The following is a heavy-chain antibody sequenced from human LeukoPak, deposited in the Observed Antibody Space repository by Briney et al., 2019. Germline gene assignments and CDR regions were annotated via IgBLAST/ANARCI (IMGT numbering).Heavy chain of an antibody. CDR2: TWSDGSEY. V-gene: IGHV3-33*01. CDR3: ARDRGYCRGGRCYSNYFDL. D-gene: IGHD2-15*01. J-gene: IGHJ4*02. CDR1: GFTFSSFG. Sequence: PGGSLRLSCAASGFTFSSFGMHWARQAPGRGLEWVALTWSDGSEYFYPDSVKGRFTISRDNSKNTVYLQMNSLRAEDTAVYFCARDRGYCRGGRCYSNYFDLWGQGTLVTVSS.